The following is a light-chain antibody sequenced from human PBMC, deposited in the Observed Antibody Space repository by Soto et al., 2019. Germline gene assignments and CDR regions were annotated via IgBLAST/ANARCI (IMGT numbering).Light chain of an antibody. J-gene: IGLJ2*01. CDR1: SSDVGGYNY. Sequence: QSALTQPASVSGSPGQSITISCTGTSSDVGGYNYVSWYQQHPGKAPKFMIYEVSNRPSGVSNRFSGSNSGNTASLPIPGLLVEGEAGCYRISYTSSSTLVVFGGGTTLTVL. CDR3: ISYTSSSTLVV. CDR2: EVS. V-gene: IGLV2-14*01.